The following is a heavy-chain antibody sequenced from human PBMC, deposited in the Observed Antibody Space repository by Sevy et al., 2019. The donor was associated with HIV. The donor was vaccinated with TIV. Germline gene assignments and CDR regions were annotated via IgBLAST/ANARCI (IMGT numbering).Heavy chain of an antibody. D-gene: IGHD3-22*01. CDR1: GFTFNIYA. CDR3: AKRPYHCYNSDGHLVSSTDEADY. V-gene: IGHV3-23*01. CDR2: ISGGGDGT. J-gene: IGHJ4*02. Sequence: GGSLRLSCAASGFTFNIYAMSWVRQAPGKGLEWLSAISGGGDGTYYADSVKGRFTISGDNSRNTLYLQMNSLRAEDTAVYYCAKRPYHCYNSDGHLVSSTDEADYWGQGTLVTVSS.